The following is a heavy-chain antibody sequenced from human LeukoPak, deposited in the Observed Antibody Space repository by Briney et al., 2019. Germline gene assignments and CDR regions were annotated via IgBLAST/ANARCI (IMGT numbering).Heavy chain of an antibody. CDR1: GFTFSSYG. Sequence: GRSLRLSCAASGFTFSSYGMHWVRQAPGKGLEWVAFIRYDGSNKYYADSVKGRFTISRDNSKNTLYLQMNSLRAEDTAVYYCAKDATQEWFGEFHFDYWGQGTLVTVSS. D-gene: IGHD3-10*01. CDR3: AKDATQEWFGEFHFDY. CDR2: IRYDGSNK. J-gene: IGHJ4*02. V-gene: IGHV3-30*02.